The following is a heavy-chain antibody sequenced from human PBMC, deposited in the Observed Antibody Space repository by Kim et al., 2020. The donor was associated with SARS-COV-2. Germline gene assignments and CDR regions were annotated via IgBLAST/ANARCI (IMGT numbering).Heavy chain of an antibody. V-gene: IGHV3-21*01. CDR2: ISSSSSYI. CDR1: GFTFSSYS. CDR3: ARDFGEELEHYGMDV. D-gene: IGHD1-1*01. J-gene: IGHJ6*02. Sequence: GGSLRLSCAASGFTFSSYSMNWVRQAPGKGLEWVSSISSSSSYIYYADSVKGRFTISRDNAKNSLYLQMNSLRAEDTAVYYCARDFGEELEHYGMDVWGQGTTVTVSS.